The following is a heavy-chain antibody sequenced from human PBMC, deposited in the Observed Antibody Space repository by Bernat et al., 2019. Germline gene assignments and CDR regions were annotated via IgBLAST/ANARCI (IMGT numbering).Heavy chain of an antibody. D-gene: IGHD4-17*01. Sequence: EVQLVESGGGLVQPGGSLRLSCAASGFTFSSYAMSWVRQAPGKGLEWVSAISGSGGSTYYADSVKGRFTISRDNSKNTLYLQMNSLRAEDTAVYYCEKDMGCGDYVEVLGAFDIWGQGTMVTVSS. CDR3: EKDMGCGDYVEVLGAFDI. J-gene: IGHJ3*02. CDR2: ISGSGGST. CDR1: GFTFSSYA. V-gene: IGHV3-23*04.